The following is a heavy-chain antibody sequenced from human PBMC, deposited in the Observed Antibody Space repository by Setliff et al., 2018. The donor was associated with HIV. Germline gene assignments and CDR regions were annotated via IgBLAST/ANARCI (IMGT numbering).Heavy chain of an antibody. V-gene: IGHV4-34*01. J-gene: IGHJ5*02. CDR3: ARGGENMKNSYRPSNWFDP. D-gene: IGHD3-16*02. Sequence: SETLSLTCAVYGGSFSDYYWSWIRQPPGKGLEWIGEINHSGSTNYNPSLKSRVTISVDTSKNQFSLKLSSVTAADTAVYYCARGGENMKNSYRPSNWFDPWGQGTLVTVSS. CDR2: INHSGST. CDR1: GGSFSDYY.